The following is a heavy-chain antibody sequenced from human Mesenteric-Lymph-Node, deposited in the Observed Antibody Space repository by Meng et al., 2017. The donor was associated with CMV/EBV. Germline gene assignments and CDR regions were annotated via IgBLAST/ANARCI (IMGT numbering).Heavy chain of an antibody. CDR3: AKDRGDSLRGGFDP. J-gene: IGHJ5*02. Sequence: GESLKISCAASGFTFSNYPMNWVRQAPGKGLEWVSAISGSGVTTYYADSVKGRFTISRDNSKNTLYLEMYSLSAEDTAVYYCAKDRGDSLRGGFDPWGQGTLVTVSS. CDR1: GFTFSNYP. V-gene: IGHV3-23*01. CDR2: ISGSGVTT. D-gene: IGHD7-27*01.